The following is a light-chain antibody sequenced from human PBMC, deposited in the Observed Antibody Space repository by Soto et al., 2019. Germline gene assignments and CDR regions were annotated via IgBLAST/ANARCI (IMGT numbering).Light chain of an antibody. J-gene: IGLJ2*01. Sequence: QSALTQPPAASGSPGQSVTISCTGTSSDIGGNNFVSWYQHHPGKAPKLMLYDVIKRPSGVPARFSGTKSGNTASLTVSGLQAEDEADYYCSSYGGSNNFVVFGGGTKHTVL. CDR2: DVI. V-gene: IGLV2-8*01. CDR1: SSDIGGNNF. CDR3: SSYGGSNNFVV.